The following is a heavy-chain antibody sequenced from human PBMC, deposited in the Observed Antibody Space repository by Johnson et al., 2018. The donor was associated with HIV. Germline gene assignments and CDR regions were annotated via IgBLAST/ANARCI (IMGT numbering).Heavy chain of an antibody. D-gene: IGHD2-21*01. J-gene: IGHJ3*01. CDR1: GFTFDDYA. Sequence: EVQLVESGGGVVRPGGSLRLSCAASGFTFDDYAMHWVRQAPGKGLEWVSGISWNSGSIGYADSVKGRFTISRDNAKNSLYLKMNSLRAEDRALSYCAISIGVVISGNNDDAFDVWGQGTVVTVSS. V-gene: IGHV3-9*01. CDR3: AISIGVVISGNNDDAFDV. CDR2: ISWNSGSI.